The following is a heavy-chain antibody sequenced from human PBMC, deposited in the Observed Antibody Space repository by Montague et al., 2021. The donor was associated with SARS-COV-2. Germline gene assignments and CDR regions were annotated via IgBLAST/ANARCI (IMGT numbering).Heavy chain of an antibody. V-gene: IGHV4-59*08. D-gene: IGHD3-9*01. CDR2: IYYSGST. CDR3: ARHALGYFDWLNEGYFDY. Sequence: SETLSLTCTVSGGSISSYYWSWIRQPPGKGLEWIGHIYYSGSTNYNPSLKSRVTISVDTPKNQFSLKLSSVTAADTAVYYCARHALGYFDWLNEGYFDYWGQGTLVTVSS. J-gene: IGHJ4*02. CDR1: GGSISSYY.